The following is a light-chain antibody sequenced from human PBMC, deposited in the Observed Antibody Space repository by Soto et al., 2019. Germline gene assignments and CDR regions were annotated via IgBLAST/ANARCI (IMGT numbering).Light chain of an antibody. CDR2: DVS. J-gene: IGLJ1*01. CDR3: SSYTSSSTRV. CDR1: SSDVGGYNY. V-gene: IGLV2-14*01. Sequence: QSALTQPASVSESPGQSITISCTGTSSDVGGYNYVSWYQQHPGKAPKLMIYDVSNRPSGVSNRFSGSKSGNTAPLTISGLQAEDEADYDCSSYTSSSTRVFGTGTKVTV.